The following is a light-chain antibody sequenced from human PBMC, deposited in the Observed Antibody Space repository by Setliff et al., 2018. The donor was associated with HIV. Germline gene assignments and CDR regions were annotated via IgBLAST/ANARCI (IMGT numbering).Light chain of an antibody. Sequence: QSALTQPASVSGSPGQSITISCTGTSSDVGGYNYVSWYQQHPGKAPKLIIYEVRNRPSGVSNRFSGSKSGNTASLTISGLQAEDEAVYYCSSYAITNTLPFGTGTKVTVL. V-gene: IGLV2-14*01. CDR2: EVR. CDR3: SSYAITNTLP. CDR1: SSDVGGYNY. J-gene: IGLJ1*01.